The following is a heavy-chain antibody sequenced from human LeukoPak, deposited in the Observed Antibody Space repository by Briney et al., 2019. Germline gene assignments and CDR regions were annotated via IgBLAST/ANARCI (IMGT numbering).Heavy chain of an antibody. CDR3: AKDRRARSFGPDY. J-gene: IGHJ4*02. Sequence: GGSLRLSCAASGFTFDDYAMHWVRQAPGKGLEWVSGISWNSGSIDYVDSVKGRFTISRDNAKNSLYLQINSLRTEDTALYYCAKDRRARSFGPDYWGQGTLVTVSS. V-gene: IGHV3-9*01. CDR2: ISWNSGSI. CDR1: GFTFDDYA. D-gene: IGHD1-26*01.